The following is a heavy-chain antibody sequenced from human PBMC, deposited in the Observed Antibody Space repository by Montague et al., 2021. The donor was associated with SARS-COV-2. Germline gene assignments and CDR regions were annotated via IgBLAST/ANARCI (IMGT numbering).Heavy chain of an antibody. D-gene: IGHD5-24*01. CDR1: GGSISSDY. CDR2: IYYRGTT. Sequence: SETLSLTCSVSGGSISSDYWSWIRQSPGQGLEWIGYIYYRGTTNYNPSPKRRVTFSVDTSKNQFSLKLISVTAAATAVYFCSRGDRWNWFDPWGQGVLVTGSS. CDR3: SRGDRWNWFDP. J-gene: IGHJ5*02. V-gene: IGHV4-59*01.